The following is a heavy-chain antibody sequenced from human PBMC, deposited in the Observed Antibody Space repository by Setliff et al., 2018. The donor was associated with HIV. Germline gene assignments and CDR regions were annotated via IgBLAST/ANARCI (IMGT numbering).Heavy chain of an antibody. J-gene: IGHJ4*02. Sequence: PSETLSLTCSVSGDSISSGSYYWSWIRLPAGKGLEWIGQIHTTGSTNYNPSLKSRVTISIETSKNQFSLKLNSVTATDTAVYYCARACRSGYDYFHYFDYWGQGTLVTVSS. CDR2: IHTTGST. V-gene: IGHV4-61*09. D-gene: IGHD5-12*01. CDR1: GDSISSGSYY. CDR3: ARACRSGYDYFHYFDY.